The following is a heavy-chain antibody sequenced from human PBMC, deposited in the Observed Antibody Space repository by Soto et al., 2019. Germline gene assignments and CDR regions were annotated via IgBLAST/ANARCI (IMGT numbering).Heavy chain of an antibody. J-gene: IGHJ5*02. CDR2: INHSGST. V-gene: IGHV4-34*01. CDR1: GGSFSGYY. CDR3: ARGNSWQQLAFNWFDP. D-gene: IGHD6-13*01. Sequence: QVQLQQWGAGLLKPSETLSLTCAVYGGSFSGYYWSWIRQPPGKGLEWIGEINHSGSTNYNPSLKSRVTISVDTSKNQFSLKLSSVTAADTAVYYCARGNSWQQLAFNWFDPWGQGTLATVSS.